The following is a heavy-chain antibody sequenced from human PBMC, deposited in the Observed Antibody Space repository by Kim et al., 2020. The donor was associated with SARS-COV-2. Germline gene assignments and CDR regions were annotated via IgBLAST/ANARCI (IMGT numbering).Heavy chain of an antibody. D-gene: IGHD3-10*01. J-gene: IGHJ6*01. Sequence: SETLSLTCAVYGGSFSGYYWSWIRQPPGKGLEWIGEINHSGSTNYNPSLKSRVTISVDTSKNQFSLKLSSVTAADTAVYYCARTITMVRGGAYYGMDVGG. V-gene: IGHV4-34*01. CDR1: GGSFSGYY. CDR2: INHSGST. CDR3: ARTITMVRGGAYYGMDV.